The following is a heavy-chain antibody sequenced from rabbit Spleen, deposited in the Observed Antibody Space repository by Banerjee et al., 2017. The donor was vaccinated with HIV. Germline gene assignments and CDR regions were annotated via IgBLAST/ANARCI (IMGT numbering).Heavy chain of an antibody. CDR2: IDPIFGST. J-gene: IGHJ4*01. CDR3: VRNSGWGVSYFNL. D-gene: IGHD4-1*01. Sequence: EQLVESGGGLVQPGGSLKLSCKASGFDFSRFGMSWVRQAPGKGLEWIGYIDPIFGSTYYASWVNGRFTIASHNAQNTLYLQLNSLTAADTATYFCVRNSGWGVSYFNLWGQGTLVTVS. CDR1: GFDFSRFG. V-gene: IGHV1S47*01.